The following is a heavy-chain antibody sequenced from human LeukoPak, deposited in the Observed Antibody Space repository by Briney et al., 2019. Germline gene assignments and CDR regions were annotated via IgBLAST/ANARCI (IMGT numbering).Heavy chain of an antibody. CDR3: ASRPRGLSSGWLDDY. Sequence: PSETLSLTCTVSGGSISISSYYWGWIRQPPGKGLEWIGSIYYSGSTYYNPSLKSRVTISVDTSKNQFSLKLSSVTAADTAVYYCASRPRGLSSGWLDDYWGQGTLVTVSS. J-gene: IGHJ4*02. D-gene: IGHD6-19*01. V-gene: IGHV4-39*01. CDR2: IYYSGST. CDR1: GGSISISSYY.